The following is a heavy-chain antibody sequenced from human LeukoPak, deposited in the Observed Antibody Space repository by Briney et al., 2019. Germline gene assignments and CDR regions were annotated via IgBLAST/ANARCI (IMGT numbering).Heavy chain of an antibody. CDR2: INPSNGET. CDR1: GYTFTGYY. V-gene: IGHV1-2*02. D-gene: IGHD3-16*01. J-gene: IGHJ1*01. Sequence: ASVKVSCKASGYTFTGYYMYWVRQAPGQRLEWMAWINPSNGETKFAPRFQGRVTMTRDTSISTAYMELSSLRPDDTAVYYCARSQFRTTNSGAWGFQPWGQGTLVTVSP. CDR3: ARSQFRTTNSGAWGFQP.